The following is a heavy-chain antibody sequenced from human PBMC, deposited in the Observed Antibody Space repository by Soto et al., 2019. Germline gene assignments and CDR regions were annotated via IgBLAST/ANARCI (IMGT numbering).Heavy chain of an antibody. CDR3: AKQQLPDYYYYYGMDV. CDR2: IIGSGGST. V-gene: IGHV3-23*01. CDR1: GFTFSSYA. D-gene: IGHD6-13*01. Sequence: EVQLLESGGGLVQPGGSLRLSCAASGFTFSSYAMSWVRQAPGKGLEWVSAIIGSGGSTYYADSVKGRFTISRDNSKNTLYLQMNSLRAEDTAVYYCAKQQLPDYYYYYGMDVWGQGTTVTVSS. J-gene: IGHJ6*02.